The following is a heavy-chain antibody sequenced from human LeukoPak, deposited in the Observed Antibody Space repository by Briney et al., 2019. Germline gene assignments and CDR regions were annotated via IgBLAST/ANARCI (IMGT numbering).Heavy chain of an antibody. V-gene: IGHV4-39*01. CDR1: TDSLSSSGHH. Sequence: EASETLSLTCTVSTDSLSSSGHHWGWIRPSPRKGLEWIGGLYSGRTTYYNPSLNSRATISVVTSKNQFSLQLNSLTAADTAVYYCVRHDGRGGATMGALDSWGQGSLVTVSS. CDR2: LYSGRTT. J-gene: IGHJ4*02. D-gene: IGHD5-24*01. CDR3: VRHDGRGGATMGALDS.